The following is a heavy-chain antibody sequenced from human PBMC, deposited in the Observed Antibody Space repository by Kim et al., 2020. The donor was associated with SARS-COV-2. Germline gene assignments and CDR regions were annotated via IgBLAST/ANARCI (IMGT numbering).Heavy chain of an antibody. V-gene: IGHV4-34*01. D-gene: IGHD2-15*01. J-gene: IGHJ5*02. CDR2: INHSGST. Sequence: SETLSLTCAVYGGSFSGYYWSWIRQPPGKGLEWIGEINHSGSTNYNPSLKSRVTISVDTSKNQFSLKLSSVTAADTAVYYCARTGGRRAVAATENWFDPWGQGTLVTVSS. CDR1: GGSFSGYY. CDR3: ARTGGRRAVAATENWFDP.